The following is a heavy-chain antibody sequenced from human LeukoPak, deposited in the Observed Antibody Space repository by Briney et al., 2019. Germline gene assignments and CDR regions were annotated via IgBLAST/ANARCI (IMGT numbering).Heavy chain of an antibody. V-gene: IGHV3-7*03. Sequence: GGLVQPGGSLRLSCAASEFSFSSYWMSWVRQAPGKGLEWVANIKQNGSEKYYVDSVKGRFTISRDNAKNSLYLQMNSLRAEDTAVYYCARDCSGGTCYSQYYYGVDVWGQGTTVTVSS. J-gene: IGHJ6*02. CDR3: ARDCSGGTCYSQYYYGVDV. CDR2: IKQNGSEK. D-gene: IGHD2-15*01. CDR1: EFSFSSYW.